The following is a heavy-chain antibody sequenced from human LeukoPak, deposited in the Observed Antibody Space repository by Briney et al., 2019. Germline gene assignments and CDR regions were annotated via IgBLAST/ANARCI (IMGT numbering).Heavy chain of an antibody. V-gene: IGHV3-23*01. J-gene: IGHJ4*02. D-gene: IGHD6-19*01. CDR1: GFTFSSYA. CDR2: ISGSGGST. Sequence: VGSLRLSCAASGFTFSSYAMSWVRQAPGKGLEWVSAISGSGGSTYYAYSVKGRFTISRDNAKNTLYLQMNSLRAEDTAVYYCAKGGMAQWLVLDFWHYWGQGTLVTVSS. CDR3: AKGGMAQWLVLDFWHY.